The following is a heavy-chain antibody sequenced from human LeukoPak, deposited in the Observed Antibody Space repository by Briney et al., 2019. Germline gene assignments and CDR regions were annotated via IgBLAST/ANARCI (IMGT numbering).Heavy chain of an antibody. V-gene: IGHV3-21*01. J-gene: IGHJ5*02. Sequence: PGGSLRLSCAASGFTFTTYVMHWVRQAPGKGLEWVSSISSSSDYIYYADSVKGRFTISRDNAKNSLYLQMNSLRAEDTAVYYCARGHSTNWFDPWGQGTLVTVS. D-gene: IGHD5-18*01. CDR3: ARGHSTNWFDP. CDR2: ISSSSDYI. CDR1: GFTFTTYV.